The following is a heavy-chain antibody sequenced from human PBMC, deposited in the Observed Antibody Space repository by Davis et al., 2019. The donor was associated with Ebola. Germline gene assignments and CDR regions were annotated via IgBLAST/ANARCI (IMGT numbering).Heavy chain of an antibody. CDR2: IHGNGAGA. J-gene: IGHJ4*02. Sequence: PGGSLRLSCAVSGFTFSSYAMTWVRQAPGKGLEWVSSIHGNGAGAFYAASVKGRFIISRDNSKNMLYLELNSVRAEDTAIYYCVKDFTLSIWGQGTLVTVSS. D-gene: IGHD3-3*01. CDR1: GFTFSSYA. CDR3: VKDFTLSI. V-gene: IGHV3-23*01.